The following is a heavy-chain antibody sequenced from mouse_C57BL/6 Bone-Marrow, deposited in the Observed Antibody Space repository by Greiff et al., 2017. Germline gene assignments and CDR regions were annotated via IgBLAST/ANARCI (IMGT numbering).Heavy chain of an antibody. CDR2: IDPENGDT. D-gene: IGHD2-12*01. CDR1: GFNIKDDY. CDR3: TTLRRGYWYFDV. J-gene: IGHJ1*03. V-gene: IGHV14-4*01. Sequence: VQLQQSGAELVRPGASVKLSCTASGFNIKDDYMHWVKQRPEQGLEWIGWIDPENGDTEYASKVQGKATITADTSSNTAYLQLSSLTSEDTAVYYCTTLRRGYWYFDVWGTGTTVTVSS.